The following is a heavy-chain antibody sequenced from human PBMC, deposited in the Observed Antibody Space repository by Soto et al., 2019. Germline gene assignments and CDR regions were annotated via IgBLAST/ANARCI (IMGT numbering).Heavy chain of an antibody. V-gene: IGHV1-69*13. CDR2: ITPIFGTA. CDR1: GGTFSSYA. CDR3: ARSWDGYYFDY. J-gene: IGHJ4*02. Sequence: SVKVSCKASGGTFSSYAISWVRQAPGQGLEWMGGITPIFGTANYAQKFQGRVAITADESTSTAYMELSSLRSEDTAVYYCARSWDGYYFDYWGQGTLVTVSS. D-gene: IGHD1-26*01.